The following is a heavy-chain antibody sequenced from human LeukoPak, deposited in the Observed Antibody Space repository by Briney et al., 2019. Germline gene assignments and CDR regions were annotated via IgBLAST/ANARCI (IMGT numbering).Heavy chain of an antibody. V-gene: IGHV3-7*01. J-gene: IGHJ2*01. Sequence: GGSLRLSCAASGFTFSSYWMSWVRQAPGKGLEWVANIKQDGSEKYYVDSVKGRFTISRDNAKNSLYLQMNSLRAEDTAVYYCARPPTPSSSWSQASWYFDLWGRGTLVTVSS. D-gene: IGHD6-13*01. CDR2: IKQDGSEK. CDR3: ARPPTPSSSWSQASWYFDL. CDR1: GFTFSSYW.